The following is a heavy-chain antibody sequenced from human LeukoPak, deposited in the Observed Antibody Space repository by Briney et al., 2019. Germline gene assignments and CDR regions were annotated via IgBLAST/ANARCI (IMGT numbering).Heavy chain of an antibody. CDR3: ARLDIEVVPS. Sequence: ASVKLSCKASGYTFTGYYMHWVRQAPGQGLEWMGWINPNSGGTNYAQNFQGRVTMTRDTSISTPYMELSRLRSDDTPVYYCARLDIEVVPSWGQGTLVTVSS. D-gene: IGHD2-2*03. J-gene: IGHJ5*02. CDR1: GYTFTGYY. V-gene: IGHV1-2*02. CDR2: INPNSGGT.